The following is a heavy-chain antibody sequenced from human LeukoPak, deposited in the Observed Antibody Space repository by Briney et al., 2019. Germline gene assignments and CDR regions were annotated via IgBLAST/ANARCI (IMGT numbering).Heavy chain of an antibody. CDR1: GVTLSPYV. V-gene: IGHV3-30*18. D-gene: IGHD1-26*01. CDR3: AKDRWELPSYFDY. J-gene: IGHJ4*02. CDR2: ISYEGGTQ. Sequence: SGMSLRLSCAASGVTLSPYVMHWVRQAPGKGLEWVAVISYEGGTQHYADSVKGRFIISRDNPRNTLYLQMNILRTEDTAVYYCAKDRWELPSYFDYWGQGTLVTVSS.